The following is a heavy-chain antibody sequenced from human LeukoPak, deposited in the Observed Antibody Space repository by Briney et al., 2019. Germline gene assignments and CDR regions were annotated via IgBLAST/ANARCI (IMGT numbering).Heavy chain of an antibody. CDR2: INEDGSEK. CDR1: GFTFNARW. V-gene: IGHV3-7*01. J-gene: IGHJ6*02. D-gene: IGHD2-2*01. CDR3: VRYAMDV. Sequence: GGSLTLSCAGSGFTFNARWMLRVRQAPGKGLEWVANINEDGSEKYYVDSVKGRFTISRDNAKNSLYLQLSSLRVEDTAVYYCVRYAMDVWGQGTTVTVSS.